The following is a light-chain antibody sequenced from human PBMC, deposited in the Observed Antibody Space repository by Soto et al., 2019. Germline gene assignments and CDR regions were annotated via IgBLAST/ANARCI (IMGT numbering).Light chain of an antibody. J-gene: IGKJ2*01. CDR3: QQNYCSPRT. CDR2: AAS. Sequence: DIQMTQSPSSLSASVGDRVTITCQSSQSIISYLNWYQPKAGKAPQLLIYAASSFPSGVPARFSGIGYVTDFILSITSLQPEDSAIYDCQQNYCSPRTFGQGTKLEI. CDR1: QSIISY. V-gene: IGKV1-39*01.